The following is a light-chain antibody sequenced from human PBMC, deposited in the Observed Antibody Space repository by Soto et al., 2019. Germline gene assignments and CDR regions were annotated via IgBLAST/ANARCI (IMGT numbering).Light chain of an antibody. CDR2: DVS. CDR1: SSDVGGYNY. V-gene: IGLV2-14*01. Sequence: QSALTQPASVSGSPGQSITISCTGTSSDVGGYNYVSWYQQHPGKAPKLMIYDVSNRPSGVSNRFSGSKSGNTASLTISGVQAEDEADYYCSSYTISSTLVFGTGTQLTVL. CDR3: SSYTISSTLV. J-gene: IGLJ1*01.